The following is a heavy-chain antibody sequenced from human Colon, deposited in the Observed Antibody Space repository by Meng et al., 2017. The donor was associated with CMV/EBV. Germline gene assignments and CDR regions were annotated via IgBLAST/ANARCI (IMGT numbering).Heavy chain of an antibody. V-gene: IGHV3-20*04. CDR3: ARANDYSNFNYYYPMDV. J-gene: IGHJ6*02. D-gene: IGHD4-11*01. CDR2: INWNGGST. Sequence: GESLKISCAVTGFKFDDYGMNWVRQSPGKGLQRVAGINWNGGSTGYADSVRGRFTISRDNAKNSLYLQINSLRAEDTALYYCARANDYSNFNYYYPMDVWGQGTTVTVSS. CDR1: GFKFDDYG.